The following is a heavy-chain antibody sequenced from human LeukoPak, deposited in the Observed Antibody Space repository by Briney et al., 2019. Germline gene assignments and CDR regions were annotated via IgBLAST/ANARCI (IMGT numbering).Heavy chain of an antibody. V-gene: IGHV1-69*05. CDR3: ARGGPLGYYFDY. CDR2: IIPIFGTA. J-gene: IGHJ4*02. D-gene: IGHD3-16*01. Sequence: ASVKVSCKASGGTFSSYAISWVRQAPGQGLEWMGGIIPIFGTANYAQKFQGRVTITTDESTSTAYIELSSLGSEDTAVYYCARGGPLGYYFDYWGQGTLVTVSS. CDR1: GGTFSSYA.